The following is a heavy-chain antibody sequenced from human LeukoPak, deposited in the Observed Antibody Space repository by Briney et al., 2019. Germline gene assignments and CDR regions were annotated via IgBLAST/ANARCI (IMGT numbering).Heavy chain of an antibody. CDR2: TSSHGKYI. V-gene: IGHV3-21*01. CDR1: GFTFSLYT. CDR3: ARANVAGLHYFDY. J-gene: IGHJ4*02. Sequence: GGTLRLSCAASGFTFSLYTMDGVRQAPGRGLEGVASTSSHGKYIEYADSLKGRFTISRDNAKNSLILQMNSRRAEDTAVYYCARANVAGLHYFDYWGQGTLVTVSS. D-gene: IGHD6-19*01.